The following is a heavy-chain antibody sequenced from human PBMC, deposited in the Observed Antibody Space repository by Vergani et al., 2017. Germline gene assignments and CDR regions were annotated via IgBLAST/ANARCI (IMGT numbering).Heavy chain of an antibody. D-gene: IGHD2-2*03. Sequence: QVQLVQSGAEVKKPGASVKVSCKASGYTFTGYYMHWVRQAPGQGLEWMGIINPSGGSTSYAQKFQGRVTMTRDTSTSTVYMELSSLRSEDTAVYYCARLDIVVPTSHPDDYWGQGTLVTVSS. J-gene: IGHJ4*02. CDR3: ARLDIVVPTSHPDDY. V-gene: IGHV1-46*01. CDR2: INPSGGST. CDR1: GYTFTGYY.